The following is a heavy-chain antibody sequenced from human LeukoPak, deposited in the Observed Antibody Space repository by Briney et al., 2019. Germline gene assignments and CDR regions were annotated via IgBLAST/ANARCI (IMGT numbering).Heavy chain of an antibody. CDR3: ARGGSREIVAPGYGMDV. J-gene: IGHJ6*02. Sequence: SETLSLTCTVSGGSISSGGYYWSWIRQHPGKGLEWIGYTYYSGSTYYNPSLKSRVTISVDTSKNQFSLKLSSVTAADTAVYYCARGGSREIVAPGYGMDVWGQGTTVTVSS. V-gene: IGHV4-31*03. CDR2: TYYSGST. CDR1: GGSISSGGYY. D-gene: IGHD3-22*01.